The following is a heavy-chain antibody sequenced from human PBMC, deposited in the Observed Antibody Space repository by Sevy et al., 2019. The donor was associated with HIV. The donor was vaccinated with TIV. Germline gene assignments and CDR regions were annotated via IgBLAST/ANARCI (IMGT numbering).Heavy chain of an antibody. D-gene: IGHD6-13*01. CDR2: INHSGST. J-gene: IGHJ6*02. V-gene: IGHV4-34*01. CDR1: GGSFSGYY. Sequence: SETLSLTCAVYGGSFSGYYWSWIRQPPGKGLEWIGEINHSGSTNYNPSLKSRVTISVDTSKNQFSLKLGSVTAADTAVYYCAGVGRISSWYPRQNYYYYGMDVWGQGTTVTVSS. CDR3: AGVGRISSWYPRQNYYYYGMDV.